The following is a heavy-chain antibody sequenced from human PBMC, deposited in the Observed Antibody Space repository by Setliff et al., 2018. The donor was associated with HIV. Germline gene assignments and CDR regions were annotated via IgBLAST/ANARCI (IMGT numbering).Heavy chain of an antibody. D-gene: IGHD2-21*01. V-gene: IGHV4-39*01. CDR2: IYYSGST. CDR3: ARQVTVVGYFETAAGSFNY. Sequence: SETLSLTCTVSGGSISSNNYFWGRIRQPPEKGLEWIGSIYYSGSTYYNPSLKSRVTISTDTSKNQFSLKVRSVTAADTAVYYCARQVTVVGYFETAAGSFNYWGPGTLVTVSS. J-gene: IGHJ4*02. CDR1: GGSISSNNYF.